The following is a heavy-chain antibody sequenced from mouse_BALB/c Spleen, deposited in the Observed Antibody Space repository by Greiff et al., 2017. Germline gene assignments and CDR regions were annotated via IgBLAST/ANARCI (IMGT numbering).Heavy chain of an antibody. CDR3: ARGLPYYYGSSYFDY. CDR2: ISSGGST. CDR1: GFTFSSYA. V-gene: IGHV5-6-5*01. Sequence: EVKVVESGGGLVKPGGSLKLSCAASGFTFSSYAMSWVRQTPEKRLEWVASISSGGSTYYPDSVKGRFTISRDNARNILYLQMSSLRSDDTAMYYCARGLPYYYGSSYFDYWGQGTTLTVSS. D-gene: IGHD1-1*01. J-gene: IGHJ2*01.